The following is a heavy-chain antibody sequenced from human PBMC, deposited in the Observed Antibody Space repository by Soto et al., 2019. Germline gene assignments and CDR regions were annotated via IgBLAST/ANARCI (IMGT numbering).Heavy chain of an antibody. CDR2: ISSATTTI. CDR3: ARGIAAAGPKLDY. J-gene: IGHJ4*02. D-gene: IGHD6-13*01. Sequence: EAQLVESGGGLVQPGGSLRLSCAASGFTFSSYSMNWVRQAPGKGLEWVSYISSATTTIYYADSVKGRFTISRDNAKNSLYLQMNSLRADDTAVYYCARGIAAAGPKLDYWGQGTLVTVSS. V-gene: IGHV3-48*01. CDR1: GFTFSSYS.